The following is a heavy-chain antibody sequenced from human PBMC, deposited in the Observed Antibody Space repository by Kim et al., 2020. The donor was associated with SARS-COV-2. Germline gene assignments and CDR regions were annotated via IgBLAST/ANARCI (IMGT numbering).Heavy chain of an antibody. Sequence: GGSLRLSCAASGFTFSSCGMHWVRQAPGKGLEWVAAISYEGSNEYYADSVKGRFTISRDNSKNTLYLQMNSLRAEDTAVYYCAKDPRTTVVNGYYYMDVWGKGTTVTVSS. J-gene: IGHJ6*03. CDR2: ISYEGSNE. V-gene: IGHV3-30*18. D-gene: IGHD4-17*01. CDR3: AKDPRTTVVNGYYYMDV. CDR1: GFTFSSCG.